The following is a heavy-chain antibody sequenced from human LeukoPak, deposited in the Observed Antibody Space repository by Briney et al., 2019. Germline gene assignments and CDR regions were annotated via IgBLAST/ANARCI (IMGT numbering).Heavy chain of an antibody. Sequence: PSETLSLTSTVSGGSISSGSYYWSWIRQPAGTGLEWIGRIYTSGSTNYNPSLKSRVTISVDTSKNQFSLKLSSVTAADTAVYYCARARRIIDYWGQGTLVTVSS. D-gene: IGHD2-15*01. V-gene: IGHV4-61*02. CDR1: GGSISSGSYY. CDR2: IYTSGST. J-gene: IGHJ4*02. CDR3: ARARRIIDY.